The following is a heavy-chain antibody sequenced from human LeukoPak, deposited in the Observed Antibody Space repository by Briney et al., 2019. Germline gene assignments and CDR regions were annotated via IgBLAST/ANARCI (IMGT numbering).Heavy chain of an antibody. CDR3: ATSAHYSSGWYCLDY. CDR1: GYTLTELS. J-gene: IGHJ4*02. D-gene: IGHD6-19*01. CDR2: FDPEDGET. Sequence: GASVKVSCKVSGYTLTELSMHWVRQAPGKGLEWMGGFDPEDGETIYAQKFQGRVTMTEDTPTDTAYMELSSLRSEDTAVYYCATSAHYSSGWYCLDYWGQGTLVTVSS. V-gene: IGHV1-24*01.